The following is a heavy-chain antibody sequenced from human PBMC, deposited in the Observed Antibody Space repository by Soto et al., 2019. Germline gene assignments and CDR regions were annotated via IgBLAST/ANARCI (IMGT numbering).Heavy chain of an antibody. Sequence: GGSLRLSCAASGFTFSSYAMHWVRQAPGKGLEWVAVISYDGSNKYYADSVKGRFTISRDNSKNTLYLQMNSLRAEDTAVYYCARDQAIFGVVTTMIAPVDYWGQGTLATVSS. CDR2: ISYDGSNK. V-gene: IGHV3-30-3*01. CDR3: ARDQAIFGVVTTMIAPVDY. CDR1: GFTFSSYA. D-gene: IGHD3-3*01. J-gene: IGHJ4*02.